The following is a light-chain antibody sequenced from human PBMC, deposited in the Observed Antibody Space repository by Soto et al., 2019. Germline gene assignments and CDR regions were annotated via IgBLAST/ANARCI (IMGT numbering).Light chain of an antibody. V-gene: IGKV1-39*01. Sequence: DIQMTQSPSSLSACLGDRVTITCRASKRIGTSLPWYRHKPGKAPQPLIYAAFTLQSGVTSRFSGSGSGADFTLTISSLQPEDFATDYCPQSYTAPHVTCGGGTKVEI. CDR2: AAF. CDR1: KRIGTS. CDR3: PQSYTAPHVT. J-gene: IGKJ4*02.